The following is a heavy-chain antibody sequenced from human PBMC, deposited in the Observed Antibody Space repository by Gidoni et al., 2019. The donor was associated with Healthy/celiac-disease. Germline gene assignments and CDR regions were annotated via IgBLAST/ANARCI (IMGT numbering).Heavy chain of an antibody. CDR3: ASEEKTMSSMDV. V-gene: IGHV1-46*03. D-gene: IGHD3-3*01. Sequence: QVQLVQSGAEVKKPGASVKVSCNASGYTFTSYYMHWVRQAPGQGLEWMGIINPSGGSTSYAQKFQGRVTMTRDTSTSTVYMELSSLRSEDTAVYYCASEEKTMSSMDVWGQGTTVTVSS. CDR2: INPSGGST. CDR1: GYTFTSYY. J-gene: IGHJ6*02.